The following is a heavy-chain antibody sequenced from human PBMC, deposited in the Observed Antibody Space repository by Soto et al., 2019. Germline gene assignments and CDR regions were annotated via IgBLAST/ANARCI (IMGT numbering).Heavy chain of an antibody. CDR1: GFTFSSYA. Sequence: QVQLVESGGGVVQPGRSLRLSCAASGFTFSSYAMHWVRQAPGKGLEWVAVISYDGSNKYYADSVKGRFTISRDNSKNTLYLQMNSLRAEDTAVYYCARPPQSFGLVRDWGQGTLVTVSS. J-gene: IGHJ4*02. D-gene: IGHD3-3*01. V-gene: IGHV3-30-3*01. CDR3: ARPPQSFGLVRD. CDR2: ISYDGSNK.